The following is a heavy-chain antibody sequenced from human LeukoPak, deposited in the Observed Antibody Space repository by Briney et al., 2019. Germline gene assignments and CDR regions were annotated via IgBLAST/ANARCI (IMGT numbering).Heavy chain of an antibody. D-gene: IGHD3-10*01. J-gene: IGHJ4*02. V-gene: IGHV3-23*01. Sequence: GGSLRLSCTASGFTFNSYAMSWVRQAPGKGLEWVSVISGSGSDTNYADSVKGRFIISRDKSMNSLYLQMNSLRAEDTAVYFCAKPFYGSGSYHYSFFDSWGQGTLVTASS. CDR1: GFTFNSYA. CDR3: AKPFYGSGSYHYSFFDS. CDR2: ISGSGSDT.